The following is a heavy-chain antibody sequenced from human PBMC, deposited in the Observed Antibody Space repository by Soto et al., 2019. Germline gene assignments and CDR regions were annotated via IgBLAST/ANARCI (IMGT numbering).Heavy chain of an antibody. J-gene: IGHJ4*02. CDR2: ISAYNGNT. D-gene: IGHD6-13*01. Sequence: AAVKVSCKASGYTFTSYGIRWGRRAPGQGLEWRGWISAYNGNTNYAQKLQGRVTMTTDTSTSTAYMELRSLRSDDTAVYYCARDGAAAGHVDYWGQGTLVTVSS. CDR1: GYTFTSYG. V-gene: IGHV1-18*01. CDR3: ARDGAAAGHVDY.